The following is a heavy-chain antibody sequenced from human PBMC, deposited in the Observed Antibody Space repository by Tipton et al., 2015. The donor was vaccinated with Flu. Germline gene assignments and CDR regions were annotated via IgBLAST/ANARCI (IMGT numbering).Heavy chain of an antibody. CDR2: ISSSGTTI. Sequence: SLRLSCAASGFTFSMYAMSWVRLAPGKGLEWLSYISSSGTTISYADSVKGRFTISRDNAKNSLYLQMNSLRAEDTSVYYCATLIGDDYWGQGTLVTVSS. J-gene: IGHJ4*02. CDR3: ATLIGDDY. D-gene: IGHD7-27*01. CDR1: GFTFSMYA. V-gene: IGHV3-48*03.